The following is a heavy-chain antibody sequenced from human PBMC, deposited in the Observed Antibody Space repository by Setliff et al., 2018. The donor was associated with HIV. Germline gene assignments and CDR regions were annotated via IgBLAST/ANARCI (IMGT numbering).Heavy chain of an antibody. CDR3: ARDLLGTYNGYLHY. CDR1: GFIFDDFA. CDR2: ISWDGGSI. Sequence: PGGSLRLSCAASGFIFDDFAMHWVRQAPGKGLEWVSSISWDGGSIGYADSVKGRFTISRDNAKNSLYLQMNSLRAEDTAVYYCARDLLGTYNGYLHYWGQGTLVTVSS. J-gene: IGHJ1*01. D-gene: IGHD1-1*01. V-gene: IGHV3-9*01.